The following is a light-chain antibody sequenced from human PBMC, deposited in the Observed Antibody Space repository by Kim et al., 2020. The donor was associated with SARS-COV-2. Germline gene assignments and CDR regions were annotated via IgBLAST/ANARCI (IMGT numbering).Light chain of an antibody. CDR2: RIS. V-gene: IGKV2-24*01. CDR1: QSLVHIDGNIY. J-gene: IGKJ2*01. CDR3: MQATQFSHV. Sequence: DIVLTQTPLSSPVTLGQPASISCRSSQSLVHIDGNIYLSWLHQRPGQSPRLLIYRISNRVSGVPDRFTGSGAGTDFTLRISRVEAEDVGVYYCMQATQFSHVFGQGPKLEI.